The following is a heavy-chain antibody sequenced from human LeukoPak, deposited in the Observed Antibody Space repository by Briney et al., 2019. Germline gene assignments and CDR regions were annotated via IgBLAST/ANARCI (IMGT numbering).Heavy chain of an antibody. D-gene: IGHD2-8*01. V-gene: IGHV4-38-2*02. CDR1: GYSISSGYY. CDR3: ARISSIVLMVYAIASEHYFDY. CDR2: IYHSGRT. J-gene: IGHJ4*02. Sequence: KSSETLSLTCTVSGYSISSGYYWGWIRQPPGKGLEWIGSIYHSGRTYYNPSLKSRVTISVDTSKNQFSLKLSSVTAADTAVYYCARISSIVLMVYAIASEHYFDYWGQGTLVTVSS.